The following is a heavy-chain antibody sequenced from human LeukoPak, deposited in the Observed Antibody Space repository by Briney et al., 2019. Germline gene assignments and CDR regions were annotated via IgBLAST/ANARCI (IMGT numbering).Heavy chain of an antibody. D-gene: IGHD6-19*01. CDR2: FDPEGGET. CDR1: GYTLTELS. V-gene: IGHV1-24*01. J-gene: IGHJ4*02. Sequence: ASVKVSCKVSGYTLTELSMHWVRQAPGKGLEWMGGFDPEGGETIYAQKFQGRVTMTEDTSTDTAYMELSSLRSEDTAVYYCATAIAVAGTLEFDYWGQGTLVTVSS. CDR3: ATAIAVAGTLEFDY.